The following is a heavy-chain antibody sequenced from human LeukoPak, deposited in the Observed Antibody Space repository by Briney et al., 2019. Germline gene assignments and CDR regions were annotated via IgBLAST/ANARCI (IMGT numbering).Heavy chain of an antibody. D-gene: IGHD4-23*01. CDR3: AREARGNGGKDY. CDR1: GLNNFSTYW. CDR2: IKQGSAET. J-gene: IGHJ4*02. Sequence: GGSLRLSCAASGLNNFSTYWMTWVRQAPGRGLEWVANIKQGSAETHYVDSLKGRFTISRDDAKNSLYLQMNSLTVEDTAVYYCAREARGNGGKDYWGQGTLVTVSS. V-gene: IGHV3-7*05.